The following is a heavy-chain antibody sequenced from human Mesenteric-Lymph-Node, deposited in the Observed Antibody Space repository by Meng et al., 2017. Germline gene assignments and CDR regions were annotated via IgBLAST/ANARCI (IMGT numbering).Heavy chain of an antibody. Sequence: SVKVSCKASGYTFTSYDINWVRQAPGQGLEWMGGIIPIFGTANYAQKFQGRVTITADKSTSTAYMELSSLRSEDTAVYYCARGADTANLPHAFDIWGQGTMVTVSS. D-gene: IGHD5-18*01. J-gene: IGHJ3*02. CDR2: IIPIFGTA. V-gene: IGHV1-69*06. CDR1: GYTFTSYD. CDR3: ARGADTANLPHAFDI.